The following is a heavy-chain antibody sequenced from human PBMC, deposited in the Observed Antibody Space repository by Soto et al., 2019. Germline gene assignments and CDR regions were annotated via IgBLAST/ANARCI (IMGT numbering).Heavy chain of an antibody. CDR3: TTLASGHFDS. CDR2: VFYSGTT. J-gene: IGHJ4*02. Sequence: QLRESGPGLLKPSETLSLTCNVSGGSISSPSYNWGWVRQPPGKGPEWIGTVFYSGTTQYNPSLRIRLAMSVDTSKSQVSLTLTSVTAADTAVYYCTTLASGHFDSWGQGAQVTVSS. CDR1: GGSISSPSYN. D-gene: IGHD2-8*02. V-gene: IGHV4-39*01.